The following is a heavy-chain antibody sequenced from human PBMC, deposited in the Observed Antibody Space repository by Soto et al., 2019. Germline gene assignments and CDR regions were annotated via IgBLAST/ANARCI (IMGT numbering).Heavy chain of an antibody. Sequence: QVQLVQSGAEVKKPGASVKVSCKASGYTFTGYYMHWVRQAPGQGLEWMGWINPNSGDTNYAQKFQGRVTMTRDTSISTAYMDLSSLRSADTAVYYCARGPGIAAAGKLDYWGQGTLLTVSS. CDR2: INPNSGDT. V-gene: IGHV1-2*02. CDR1: GYTFTGYY. CDR3: ARGPGIAAAGKLDY. J-gene: IGHJ4*02. D-gene: IGHD6-13*01.